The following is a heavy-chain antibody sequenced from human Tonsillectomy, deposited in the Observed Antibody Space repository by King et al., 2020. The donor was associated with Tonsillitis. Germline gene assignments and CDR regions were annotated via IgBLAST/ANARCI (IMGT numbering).Heavy chain of an antibody. J-gene: IGHJ4*02. V-gene: IGHV1-69*01. CDR2: IIPIFGTA. Sequence: QLVQSGAEVKKPGSSVKVSCKASGGTFSSYAISWVRQAPGQGLEWMGGIIPIFGTANYAQKFQGRVTITADESTSTAYMELSSLRSEDTAVYYCARDNYYDSSGYYYSTYHYWGQGTLVTVSS. CDR3: ARDNYYDSSGYYYSTYHY. CDR1: GGTFSSYA. D-gene: IGHD3-22*01.